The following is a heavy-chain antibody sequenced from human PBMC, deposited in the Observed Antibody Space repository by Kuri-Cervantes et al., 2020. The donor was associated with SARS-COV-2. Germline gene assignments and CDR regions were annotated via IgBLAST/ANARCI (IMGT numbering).Heavy chain of an antibody. V-gene: IGHV1-69*13. J-gene: IGHJ6*02. CDR3: ARVEEYGDSYYYYYGMDV. D-gene: IGHD4-17*01. Sequence: SVKVSCKASGGTFSSYAISWVRQAPGQGLEWMGGIIPIFGTANYAQKFQGRVTITADESTSTAYMELSSLKSEDTAVYYCARVEEYGDSYYYYYGMDVWGQGTTVTVSS. CDR1: GGTFSSYA. CDR2: IIPIFGTA.